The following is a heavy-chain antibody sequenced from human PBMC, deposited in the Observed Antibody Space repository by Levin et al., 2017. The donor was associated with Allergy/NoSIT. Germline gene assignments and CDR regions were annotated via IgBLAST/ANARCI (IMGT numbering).Heavy chain of an antibody. D-gene: IGHD3-16*01. CDR1: GPRFSSYW. CDR3: ARRAYDYDLMAANNWFDP. Sequence: NLGESLKISCEISGPRFSSYWIGWVRQMPGKGLEWMGIIHPGDSNTRYSPSFEGQITISADTSISTAYLQWTSLKASDTAMYYCARRAYDYDLMAANNWFDPWGQGTLVTVSS. CDR2: IHPGDSNT. J-gene: IGHJ5*02. V-gene: IGHV5-51*01.